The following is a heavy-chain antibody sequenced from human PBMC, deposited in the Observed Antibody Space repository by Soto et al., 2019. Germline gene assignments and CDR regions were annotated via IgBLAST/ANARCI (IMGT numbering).Heavy chain of an antibody. CDR2: INPNNDGT. J-gene: IGHJ3*02. V-gene: IGHV1-2*02. CDR1: GNTFTGYY. Sequence: QVQLVQSGAEVKKPGASVKVSCKASGNTFTGYYIHWVRQAPGQGLEWMGWINPNNDGTTYGEKFQGRVTMTRDTSTSTAYMELSSLRSEDTAVYYCARDPSSGSYYADAFDIWGQGTMVTVSS. D-gene: IGHD1-26*01. CDR3: ARDPSSGSYYADAFDI.